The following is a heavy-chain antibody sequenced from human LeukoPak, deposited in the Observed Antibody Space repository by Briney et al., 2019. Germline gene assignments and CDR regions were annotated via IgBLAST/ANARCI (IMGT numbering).Heavy chain of an antibody. CDR3: AKESRIAVAVGEFDF. CDR1: GFTFSSYS. CDR2: ITGSGGTT. D-gene: IGHD6-19*01. Sequence: GGSLRLSCAASGFTFSSYSMNWVRQAPGKGLEGVSTITGSGGTTYSADSVKGRFTISRDNSKNTLYLQMSSLRAEDAAVYHCAKESRIAVAVGEFDFWGQGTLVTVSS. V-gene: IGHV3-23*01. J-gene: IGHJ4*02.